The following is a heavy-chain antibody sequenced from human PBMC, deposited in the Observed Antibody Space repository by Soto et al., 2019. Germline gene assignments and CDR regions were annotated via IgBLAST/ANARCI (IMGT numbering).Heavy chain of an antibody. CDR2: ISYDGSNQ. CDR1: GFTFNIFA. V-gene: IGHV3-30-3*01. D-gene: IGHD3-22*01. J-gene: IGHJ4*02. CDR3: ARGVRLSSGYYFDY. Sequence: GGSLRLSCAASGFTFNIFARHWVRQAPGKGLEWVALISYDGSNQYYADSVKGRFTISRDNSKNTLSLQMISLRAEDTAVYYCARGVRLSSGYYFDYWGEGTLVTVSS.